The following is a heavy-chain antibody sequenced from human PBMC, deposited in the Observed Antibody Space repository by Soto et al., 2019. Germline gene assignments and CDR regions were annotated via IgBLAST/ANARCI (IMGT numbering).Heavy chain of an antibody. Sequence: GGSLRLSCAASGFTVSKNYVSWVRQGPGKGLEWVSIIYDTGRTYYADSVKGRFTISRQNSQNIVYLQMNSLRPEDTAVYYCSITVAAGASPSNDYWGQGTLVTVSS. CDR3: SITVAAGASPSNDY. CDR2: IYDTGRT. CDR1: GFTVSKNY. J-gene: IGHJ4*02. V-gene: IGHV3-53*01. D-gene: IGHD4-17*01.